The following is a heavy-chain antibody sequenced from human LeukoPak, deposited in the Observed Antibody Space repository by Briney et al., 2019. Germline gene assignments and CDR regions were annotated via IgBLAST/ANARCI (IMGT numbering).Heavy chain of an antibody. CDR1: GGSISSYY. Sequence: SETLSLTCTVSGGSISSYYWSWIRQPAGKGLEWIGRIYTSGSTNYNPSLKSRVTISVDTSKNQFSLKLSSVTAADTAVYYCARLGIAVAGIGFDYWGQGTLVTVSS. J-gene: IGHJ4*02. CDR2: IYTSGST. CDR3: ARLGIAVAGIGFDY. D-gene: IGHD6-19*01. V-gene: IGHV4-4*07.